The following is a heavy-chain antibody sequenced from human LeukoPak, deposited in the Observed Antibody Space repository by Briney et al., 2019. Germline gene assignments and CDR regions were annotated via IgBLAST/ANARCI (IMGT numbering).Heavy chain of an antibody. CDR2: ISSSSSYI. J-gene: IGHJ4*02. V-gene: IGHV3-21*01. D-gene: IGHD3-9*01. CDR1: GLTFSSYS. CDR3: ARARGGPVLRYFDWLSDFDY. Sequence: GGSLRLSCAASGLTFSSYSMNWVRQAPGKGLEWVSSISSSSSYIYYADSVKGRFTISRDNAKNSLYLQMNSLRAEDTAVYYCARARGGPVLRYFDWLSDFDYWGQGTLVTVSS.